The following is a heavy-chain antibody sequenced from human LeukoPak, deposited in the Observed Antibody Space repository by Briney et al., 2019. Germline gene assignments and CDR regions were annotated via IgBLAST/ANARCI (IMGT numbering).Heavy chain of an antibody. Sequence: PSGTLSLTCTVSGGSISSYYWSWIRQPPGKGLEWIGYIYYSGSTNYNPSLKSRVTISVDTSKNQFSLKLSSVTAADTAVYYCARVHYYSRWFDPWGQGTLVTVSS. CDR2: IYYSGST. J-gene: IGHJ5*02. CDR1: GGSISSYY. V-gene: IGHV4-59*01. CDR3: ARVHYYSRWFDP. D-gene: IGHD2-21*02.